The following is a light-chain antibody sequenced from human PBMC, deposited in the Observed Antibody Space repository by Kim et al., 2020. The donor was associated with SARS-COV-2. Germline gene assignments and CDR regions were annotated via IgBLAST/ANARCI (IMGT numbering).Light chain of an antibody. V-gene: IGLV4-69*02. CDR1: SGHSTYA. CDR3: QTWGAGIRV. CDR2: LNSDGSH. Sequence: SVKLTCTLSSGHSTYAIAWHQQQPEKGPRYLMNLNSDGSHSKGDGIPDRFSGSSSGAERYLTISSLQSEDEADYYCQTWGAGIRVFGGGTKLTVL. J-gene: IGLJ3*02.